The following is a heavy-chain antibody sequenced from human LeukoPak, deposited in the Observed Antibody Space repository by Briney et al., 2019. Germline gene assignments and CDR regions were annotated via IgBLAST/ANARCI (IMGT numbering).Heavy chain of an antibody. V-gene: IGHV4-59*08. J-gene: IGHJ4*02. CDR3: ARRNSESFDF. Sequence: SETLSLTCTVSGGSISSYYLSWIRQPPGKGLEWIGYIYYSGSTNYNPSLKSRVTISVDTSKNQFSLRLSSVTAADTAVYYCARRNSESFDFWGQGTLVTVSS. D-gene: IGHD1-26*01. CDR1: GGSISSYY. CDR2: IYYSGST.